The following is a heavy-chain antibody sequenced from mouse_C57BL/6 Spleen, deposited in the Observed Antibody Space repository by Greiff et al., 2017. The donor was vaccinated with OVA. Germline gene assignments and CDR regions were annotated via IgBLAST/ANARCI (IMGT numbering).Heavy chain of an antibody. CDR1: GYTFTSYT. CDR2: INPSSGYT. V-gene: IGHV1-4*01. J-gene: IGHJ4*01. CDR3: ARSSDITTVVADYYAMDY. D-gene: IGHD1-1*01. Sequence: QVQLQQSGAELARPGASVKMSCKASGYTFTSYTMHWVKQRPGQGLEWIGYINPSSGYTKYNQKFKDKATLSADKSSRTAYMQLSSLTSEDSAVYYCARSSDITTVVADYYAMDYWGQGTSVTVSS.